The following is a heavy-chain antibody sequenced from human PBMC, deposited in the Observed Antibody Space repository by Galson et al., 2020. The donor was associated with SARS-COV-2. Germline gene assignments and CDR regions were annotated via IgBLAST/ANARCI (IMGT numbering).Heavy chain of an antibody. CDR3: ARHQGAGGTFMTGYFGSPSRVLTNWHFDL. CDR1: GGSISTSNYF. J-gene: IGHJ2*01. D-gene: IGHD3-9*01. CDR2: VFYTGTT. Sequence: SETLSLTCTVSGGSISTSNYFWGWVRQPPGKGLEWIGTVFYTGTTYYNPSLKSRVSISVHASQNQFSLRLSSVSAADASLYYCARHQGAGGTFMTGYFGSPSRVLTNWHFDLWGRGTQIIVSS. V-gene: IGHV4-39*01.